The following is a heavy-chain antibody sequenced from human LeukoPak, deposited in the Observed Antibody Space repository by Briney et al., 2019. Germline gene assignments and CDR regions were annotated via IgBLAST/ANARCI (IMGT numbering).Heavy chain of an antibody. CDR2: IYYSGST. J-gene: IGHJ4*02. Sequence: SETLPLTCTVSGGSLSSYSWSWIRPPPGKGLEWIGYIYYSGSTNYNPSLKSRVTISVDTSKNQFSLKLSSVTAADTAVYYCACTVTSTFDYWGQGTLVTVSS. CDR3: ACTVTSTFDY. CDR1: GGSLSSYS. D-gene: IGHD4-17*01. V-gene: IGHV4-59*01.